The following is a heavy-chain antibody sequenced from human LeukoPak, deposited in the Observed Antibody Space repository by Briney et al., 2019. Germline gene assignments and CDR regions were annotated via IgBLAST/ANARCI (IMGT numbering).Heavy chain of an antibody. CDR1: GFTSSSYS. J-gene: IGHJ4*02. CDR3: ARDSVTCFDY. CDR2: ISSSSSTI. Sequence: PGGSLRLSCAASGFTSSSYSMNWVRQAPGKGLEWVSYISSSSSTIYYADSVKGRFTISRDNAKNSLYLQMNSLRAEDTAVYYCARDSVTCFDYWGQGTLVTVSS. V-gene: IGHV3-48*01.